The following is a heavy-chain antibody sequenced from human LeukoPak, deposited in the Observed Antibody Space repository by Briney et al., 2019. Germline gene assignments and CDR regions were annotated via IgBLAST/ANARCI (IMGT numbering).Heavy chain of an antibody. J-gene: IGHJ4*02. CDR3: ARDSYSSGWYSWDY. V-gene: IGHV3-23*01. D-gene: IGHD6-19*01. CDR2: ISGSGGST. CDR1: GFTFTNYG. Sequence: GGSLRLSCATSGFTFTNYGMNWVRQAPGKGLEWVSAISGSGGSTYYADSVKGRFTISRDNSKNTLYLQMNSLRAEDTAVYYCARDSYSSGWYSWDYWGQGTLVTVSS.